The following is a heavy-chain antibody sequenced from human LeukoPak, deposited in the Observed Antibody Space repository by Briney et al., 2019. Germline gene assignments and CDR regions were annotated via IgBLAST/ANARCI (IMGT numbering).Heavy chain of an antibody. CDR2: INHSGST. CDR1: GGSFSGYY. CDR3: ARGGGYRLDY. J-gene: IGHJ4*02. V-gene: IGHV4-34*01. D-gene: IGHD1-1*01. Sequence: SETLSLTCAVYGGSFSGYYWSWIRQPPGKGLEWIGEINHSGSTNYNPSLKSRVTISVDTSKNQFSLKLSFVTAAEKAVYYCARGGGYRLDYWGQGTLVTVSS.